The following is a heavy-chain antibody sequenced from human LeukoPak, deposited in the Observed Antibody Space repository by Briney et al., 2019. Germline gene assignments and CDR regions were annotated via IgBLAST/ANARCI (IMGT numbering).Heavy chain of an antibody. J-gene: IGHJ6*02. CDR3: AKVSSKWELRYYGMDV. V-gene: IGHV3-43*01. CDR2: ISWDGGST. D-gene: IGHD1-26*01. Sequence: GGSLRLSCAASGFTFDDYTMHWVRQAPGKGLEWVSLISWDGGSTYYADSVKGRFTISRDNSKNSLYLQMNSLRTEDTALYYCAKVSSKWELRYYGMDVWGQGTTVTVS. CDR1: GFTFDDYT.